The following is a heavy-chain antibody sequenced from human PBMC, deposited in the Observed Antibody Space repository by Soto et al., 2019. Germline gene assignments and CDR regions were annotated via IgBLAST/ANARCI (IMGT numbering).Heavy chain of an antibody. V-gene: IGHV3-30-3*01. CDR3: ARDGGITMIVFGMDV. CDR2: ISYDGSNK. D-gene: IGHD3-22*01. J-gene: IGHJ6*02. Sequence: WGSLRFSCAASGITFSSYASPRVRQAPGKGPEWVAVISYDGSNKYYADSVKGRFTISRDNSKNTLYLQMNSLRAEDTAVYYCARDGGITMIVFGMDVWGQGTTVTVSS. CDR1: GITFSSYA.